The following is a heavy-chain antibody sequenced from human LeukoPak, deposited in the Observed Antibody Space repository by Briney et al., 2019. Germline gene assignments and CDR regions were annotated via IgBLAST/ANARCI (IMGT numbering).Heavy chain of an antibody. Sequence: PGGSLRLSCAVSGFTFRNYDMNWVRQAPGKGLEWVSYIRSSSSTIYYADSVKGRFTISRDNAKNSLYLQMNSLRDEDTAVYYCAGHDLTLNAFDMWGQGTMVTVSP. CDR1: GFTFRNYD. D-gene: IGHD1-14*01. V-gene: IGHV3-48*02. CDR3: AGHDLTLNAFDM. J-gene: IGHJ3*02. CDR2: IRSSSSTI.